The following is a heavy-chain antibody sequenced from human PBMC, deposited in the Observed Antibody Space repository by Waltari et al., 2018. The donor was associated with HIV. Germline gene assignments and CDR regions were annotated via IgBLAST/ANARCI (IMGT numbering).Heavy chain of an antibody. CDR2: INPNSGGT. V-gene: IGHV1-2*06. J-gene: IGHJ6*02. Sequence: QVQLVQSGAEVKKPVASVKVSCKASGYTFTGYYMHWVRQAPGQGLEWMGRINPNSGGTNYAQQFQGRVTMTRDTSISTAYMELSRLRSDDTAVYYCAREGARMTTMIYYYYGMDVWGQGTTVTVSS. CDR3: AREGARMTTMIYYYYGMDV. D-gene: IGHD4-4*01. CDR1: GYTFTGYY.